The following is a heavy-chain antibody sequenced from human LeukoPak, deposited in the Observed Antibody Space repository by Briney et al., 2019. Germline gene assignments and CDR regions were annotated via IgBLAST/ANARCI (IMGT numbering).Heavy chain of an antibody. CDR2: ISYDGSNK. CDR1: GFTFSSYG. CDR3: ARLETYYYDSSGYYQFDY. J-gene: IGHJ4*02. Sequence: GGSLRLSCAASGFTFSSYGMHWVRQAPGKGLEWVAVISYDGSNKYYADSVKGRFTISRDNSKNTLYLQMNSLRAEDTAVYYCARLETYYYDSSGYYQFDYWGQGTLVTVSS. V-gene: IGHV3-30*03. D-gene: IGHD3-22*01.